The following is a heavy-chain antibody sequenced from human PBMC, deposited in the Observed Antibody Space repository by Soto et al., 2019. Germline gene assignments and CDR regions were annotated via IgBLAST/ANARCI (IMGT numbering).Heavy chain of an antibody. CDR2: ISSSGSTI. CDR3: ASPPPDIVVEVTPRERETDYYYYMDV. D-gene: IGHD2-15*01. J-gene: IGHJ6*03. V-gene: IGHV3-11*01. CDR1: GLRFSDYY. Sequence: QVQLVESGGGLVKPGGSLRLSCTASGLRFSDYYMRWIRQAPGKGLEWISYISSSGSTIYYADSVKGRFTISRDNAKNSLYLQMNSLRAEDTAVYYCASPPPDIVVEVTPRERETDYYYYMDVWGKGTTVTVSS.